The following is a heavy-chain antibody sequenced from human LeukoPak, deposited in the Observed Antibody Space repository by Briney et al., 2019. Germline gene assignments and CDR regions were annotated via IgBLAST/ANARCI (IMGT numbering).Heavy chain of an antibody. CDR3: AKEGKYYDFWSGYYPPNHFDY. CDR2: ISGSGGST. J-gene: IGHJ4*02. V-gene: IGHV3-23*01. Sequence: GGSLRLSCAASGFTFSNYAMSWVRQAPGKGLEWVSAISGSGGSTYYADSVKGRFTISRDNSKNTLYLQMNSLRAEDTAVYYCAKEGKYYDFWSGYYPPNHFDYWGQGTLVTVSS. D-gene: IGHD3-3*01. CDR1: GFTFSNYA.